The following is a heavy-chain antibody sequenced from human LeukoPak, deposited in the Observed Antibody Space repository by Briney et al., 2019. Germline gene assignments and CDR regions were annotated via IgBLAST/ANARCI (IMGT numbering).Heavy chain of an antibody. CDR3: ARCKYYDFWSGYYNPNYYYYGMDV. CDR1: GYTFTSYG. Sequence: GASVKVSCKASGYTFTSYGISWVRQAPGQGLEWMGWISAYNGNTNYAQKLQGRVTMTTDTSTSTAYMELRSLRSDDTAVYYCARCKYYDFWSGYYNPNYYYYGMDVWGQGTTVIVSS. CDR2: ISAYNGNT. D-gene: IGHD3-3*01. V-gene: IGHV1-18*01. J-gene: IGHJ6*02.